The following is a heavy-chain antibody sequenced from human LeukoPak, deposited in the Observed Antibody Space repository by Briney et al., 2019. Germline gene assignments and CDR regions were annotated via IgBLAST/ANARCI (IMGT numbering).Heavy chain of an antibody. CDR3: AKDLWAARPSSDFDY. J-gene: IGHJ4*02. D-gene: IGHD6-6*01. CDR1: GSTFSSYA. V-gene: IGHV3-23*01. Sequence: PGGSLRLSCAASGSTFSSYAMSWVRQAPGKGLEWVSAISGSGGSTYYADSVKGRFTISRDNSKNTLYLQMNSLRAEDTAVYYCAKDLWAARPSSDFDYWGQGTLVTVSS. CDR2: ISGSGGST.